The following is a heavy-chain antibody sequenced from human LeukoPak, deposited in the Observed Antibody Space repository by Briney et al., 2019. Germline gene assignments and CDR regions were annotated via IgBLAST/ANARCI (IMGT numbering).Heavy chain of an antibody. V-gene: IGHV3-23*01. CDR2: ISASGGST. Sequence: PGGSLRLSCAASGFTFSNYAMIWVRQAPGKGLGWVSSISASGGSTYYADSVKGRFTISRDNSKNTLYLQMNSLRAEDTAVYYCAKGPGNWNFYWFVPWGQGTLVTVSS. CDR1: GFTFSNYA. CDR3: AKGPGNWNFYWFVP. J-gene: IGHJ5*02. D-gene: IGHD1-7*01.